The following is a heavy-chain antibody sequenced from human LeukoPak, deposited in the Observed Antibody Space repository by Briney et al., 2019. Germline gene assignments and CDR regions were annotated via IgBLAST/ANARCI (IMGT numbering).Heavy chain of an antibody. D-gene: IGHD6-19*01. CDR1: GFTFSRYD. CDR3: ARSRGSGLYYFDY. J-gene: IGHJ4*02. Sequence: GRSLRLSCVGSGFTFSRYDVHWVRQAPGKGLEWVAVISDDGKKKIYADSVKGRFTISRDNSKNTLYLQMDSLRAEDTAVYCCARSRGSGLYYFDYWGQGTLVTVSS. CDR2: ISDDGKKK. V-gene: IGHV3-30*04.